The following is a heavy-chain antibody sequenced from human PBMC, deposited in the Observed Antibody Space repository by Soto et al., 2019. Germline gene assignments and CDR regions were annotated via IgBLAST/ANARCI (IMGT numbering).Heavy chain of an antibody. CDR3: AKAWGGYDSSGYTDY. D-gene: IGHD3-22*01. Sequence: GGSLRLSCAASGFTFDDYAMHWVRQAPGKGLEWVSGISWNSGSIGYADSVKGRFTISRDNAKNSLYLQMNSLRAEDTALYYCAKAWGGYDSSGYTDYWGQGTLVTVSS. CDR2: ISWNSGSI. J-gene: IGHJ4*02. V-gene: IGHV3-9*01. CDR1: GFTFDDYA.